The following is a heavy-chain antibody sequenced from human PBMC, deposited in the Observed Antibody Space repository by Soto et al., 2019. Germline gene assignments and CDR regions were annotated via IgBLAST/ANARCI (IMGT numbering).Heavy chain of an antibody. J-gene: IGHJ6*02. Sequence: GASVKVSCKASGGTFSSYAISWVRQAPGQGLEWMGGIIPIFGTANYAQKFQGRVTITADESTSTAYMELSSLRSEDTAVYYCARVDDSSGYYQAPQDYYYYGMDGWGQGTTVTVSS. V-gene: IGHV1-69*13. CDR1: GGTFSSYA. CDR2: IIPIFGTA. D-gene: IGHD3-22*01. CDR3: ARVDDSSGYYQAPQDYYYYGMDG.